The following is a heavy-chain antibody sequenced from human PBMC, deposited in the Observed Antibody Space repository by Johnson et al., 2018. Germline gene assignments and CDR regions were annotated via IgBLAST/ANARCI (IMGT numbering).Heavy chain of an antibody. Sequence: VQLLESGGGVVQPGKSLRLSCAASGLKFSSYGTHWVRQAPGKGLEWVAVISHDGSSEYCAASVKGRCTISRDTSKNTLYVERNSLGVEDTAVYYCARDPLKPMEYFQHWGQGTLGTVSS. CDR1: GLKFSSYG. J-gene: IGHJ1*01. CDR2: ISHDGSSE. V-gene: IGHV3-30*03. CDR3: ARDPLKPMEYFQH.